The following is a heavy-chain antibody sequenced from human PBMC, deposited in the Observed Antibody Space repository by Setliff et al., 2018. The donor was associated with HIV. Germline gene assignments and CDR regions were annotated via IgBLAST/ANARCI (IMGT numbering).Heavy chain of an antibody. J-gene: IGHJ4*02. CDR1: GGSISSSSYY. CDR2: MYYSGST. CDR3: ARLVSSSWSYYFDS. Sequence: KTSETLSLTCTVSGGSISSSSYYWGWIRQPPGKGLEWIGSMYYSGSTYYNPSLKSRVTISVDTSKNQFSLRLSSVTAADTAVYYCARLVSSSWSYYFDSWGQGTLVTVSS. D-gene: IGHD6-13*01. V-gene: IGHV4-39*01.